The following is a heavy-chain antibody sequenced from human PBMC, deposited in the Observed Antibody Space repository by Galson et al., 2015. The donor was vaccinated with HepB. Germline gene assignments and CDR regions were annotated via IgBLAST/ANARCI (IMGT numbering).Heavy chain of an antibody. CDR2: ISSSSSYI. CDR3: ARPTVTNRYDMEV. J-gene: IGHJ6*02. V-gene: IGHV3-21*01. D-gene: IGHD4-17*01. CDR1: GFIFSSYS. Sequence: SLRLSCAASGFIFSSYSMSWVRQAPGKGLEWVSSISSSSSYIYYADSVKGRFTISRDNAKNSLYLQMNSLRVEDTAVYYCARPTVTNRYDMEVWGQGTTVTVSS.